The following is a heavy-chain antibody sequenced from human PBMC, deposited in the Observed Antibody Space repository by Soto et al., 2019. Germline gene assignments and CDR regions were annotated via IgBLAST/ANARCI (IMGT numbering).Heavy chain of an antibody. CDR3: ARAEGISYYSGSGSFY. CDR1: GLTFSRYW. V-gene: IGHV3-74*01. Sequence: GGSLRLSCAVSGLTFSRYWMHWVRQVPWKGLAWVSRISSDGSSTSYADSVKGRFTISRDNAKNTLFLEMNSLRAEDTAVYYCARAEGISYYSGSGSFYWGQGXLVTVSS. J-gene: IGHJ4*02. D-gene: IGHD3-10*01. CDR2: ISSDGSST.